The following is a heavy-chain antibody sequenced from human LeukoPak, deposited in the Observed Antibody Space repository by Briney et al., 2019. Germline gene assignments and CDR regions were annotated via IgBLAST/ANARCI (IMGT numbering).Heavy chain of an antibody. V-gene: IGHV4-34*01. CDR1: GGSFSGYY. D-gene: IGHD3-10*01. CDR2: INHSGST. J-gene: IGHJ6*02. CDR3: AAQHYGSGSYYYYYYGMDV. Sequence: PSGTLSLTCAVYGGSFSGYYWSWIRQPPGKGLEWIGEINHSGSTNYNPSLKSRVTISVDTSKNQFSLKLSSVTAADTAVYYCAAQHYGSGSYYYYYYGMDVWGQGTTVTVSS.